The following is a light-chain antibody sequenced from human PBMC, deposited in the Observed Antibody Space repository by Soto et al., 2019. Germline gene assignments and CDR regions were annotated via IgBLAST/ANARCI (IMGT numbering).Light chain of an antibody. CDR2: DAS. V-gene: IGKV3-11*01. CDR3: QQRSNWPLT. CDR1: PSVSSF. J-gene: IGKJ4*01. Sequence: IVLTQSPAPLSLSPGERATLSCRASPSVSSFLVWYQQKPGQAPRLLIYDASNRATGIPARFSGSGSGTDFTLTISSLEPEDFAVYYCQQRSNWPLTFGGGTKVEMK.